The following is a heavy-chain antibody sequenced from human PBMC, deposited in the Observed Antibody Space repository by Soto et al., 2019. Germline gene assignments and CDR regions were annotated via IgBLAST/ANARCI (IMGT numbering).Heavy chain of an antibody. V-gene: IGHV1-46*01. CDR1: GYTFTSYY. D-gene: IGHD6-6*01. CDR2: INPSGGST. CDR3: ARDILEYSRILYYMDV. Sequence: ASVKVSCKASGYTFTSYYMHWVRQAPGQGLEWMGIINPSGGSTSYAQKLQGRVTMTTDTSTSTAYMELRSLRSDDTAVYYCARDILEYSRILYYMDVWGKGTTVTVSS. J-gene: IGHJ6*03.